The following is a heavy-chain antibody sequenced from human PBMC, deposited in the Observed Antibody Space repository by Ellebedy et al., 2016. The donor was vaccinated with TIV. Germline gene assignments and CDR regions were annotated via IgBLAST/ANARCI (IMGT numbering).Heavy chain of an antibody. CDR3: ARERRFCGNECYLYYYYGMDV. J-gene: IGHJ6*02. CDR1: GFRVSDNY. D-gene: IGHD2-21*01. V-gene: IGHV3-66*01. Sequence: GGSLRLSCAASGFRVSDNYMTWVRQAPGKGLEWVSITSSGGITSYADSVKGRFIISRDSSKNTLHLEMNSLRPEDSAVYFCARERRFCGNECYLYYYYGMDVWGQGTTVTVSS. CDR2: TSSGGIT.